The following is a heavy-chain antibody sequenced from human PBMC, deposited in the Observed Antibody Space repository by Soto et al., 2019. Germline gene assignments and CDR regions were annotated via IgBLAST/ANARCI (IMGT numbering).Heavy chain of an antibody. D-gene: IGHD3-3*01. Sequence: ASVKVSSNASGHNFNIYGINCVLQAPGQELDLMGWISAYDWQRTNAEMFQHRVTMTTDASKSPAYMELRSPRSDDTPVYYCARDPHEYWTSYWLDPWGRGTLVTVSS. CDR1: GHNFNIYG. J-gene: IGHJ5*02. CDR3: ARDPHEYWTSYWLDP. V-gene: IGHV1-18*01. CDR2: ISAYDWQR.